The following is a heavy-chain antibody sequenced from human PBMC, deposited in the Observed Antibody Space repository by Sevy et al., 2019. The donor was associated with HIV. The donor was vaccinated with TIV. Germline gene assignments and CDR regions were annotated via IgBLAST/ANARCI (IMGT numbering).Heavy chain of an antibody. CDR3: ARSPPIVVVPGAPSWFDP. Sequence: SETLSLTCAVHGGSFSGYYWNWIRQPPRKGLEWIGEINHSRSTNYNPSLKSRVTISVDTSKNQFSLKLSSVTAADTAVYYCARSPPIVVVPGAPSWFDPWGQGTLVTVSS. CDR1: GGSFSGYY. J-gene: IGHJ5*02. D-gene: IGHD2-2*01. V-gene: IGHV4-34*01. CDR2: INHSRST.